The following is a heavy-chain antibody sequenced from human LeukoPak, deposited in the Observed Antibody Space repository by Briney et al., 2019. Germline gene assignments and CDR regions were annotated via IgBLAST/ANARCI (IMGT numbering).Heavy chain of an antibody. Sequence: ASVKVSCKASGYTFTSYYMHWVRQAPGQGLEWMGLINPSVGSTSYAQKFQGRVTMTRDTSTSTVYMELSSLRSEDTAVYYCARVGDYVWGSYRSLPFDYWGQGALVTVSS. CDR3: ARVGDYVWGSYRSLPFDY. V-gene: IGHV1-46*01. CDR1: GYTFTSYY. D-gene: IGHD3-16*02. J-gene: IGHJ4*02. CDR2: INPSVGST.